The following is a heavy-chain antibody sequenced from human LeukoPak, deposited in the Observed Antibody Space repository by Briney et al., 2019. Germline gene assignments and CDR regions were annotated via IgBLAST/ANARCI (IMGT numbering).Heavy chain of an antibody. CDR3: ARKDGDY. CDR1: GASISAFH. J-gene: IGHJ4*02. V-gene: IGHV4-4*07. CDR2: IYSSGST. Sequence: SETLSLTCTVPGASISAFHWTWFRQPAGKGLEWIGLIYSSGSTLFNPSLKSRVAMSVDLTKNQLSLKLTSVTAADTAMYYCARKDGDYWGRGTLVTVSS.